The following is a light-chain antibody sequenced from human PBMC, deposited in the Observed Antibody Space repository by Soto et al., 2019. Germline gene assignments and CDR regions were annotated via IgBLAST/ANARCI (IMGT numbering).Light chain of an antibody. CDR1: QDISNY. CDR2: YAS. Sequence: DIQMTQSPSSLSASVGDRVTITCQASQDISNYLNWYQQKPGKDPKLLIYYASNLETVVPSRFSGSGSGTDFTFTISSLQPEDIATYYCQQYDNLPMYTFGQGTKLEIK. J-gene: IGKJ2*01. V-gene: IGKV1-33*01. CDR3: QQYDNLPMYT.